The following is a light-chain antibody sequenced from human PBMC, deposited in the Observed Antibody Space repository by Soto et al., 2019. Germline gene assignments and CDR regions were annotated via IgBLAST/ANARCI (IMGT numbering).Light chain of an antibody. J-gene: IGLJ2*01. V-gene: IGLV2-14*01. CDR1: SRDVGGYNY. Sequence: QSVLTQPASVSGSPGQSITISCTGTSRDVGGYNYVSWHQQHPGKAPKVIITEVSNRPSGVSNRFSGSKSVNTASLLISGLKAEDEADYYCTSYISSRTFVVFAGGTKLTVL. CDR2: EVS. CDR3: TSYISSRTFVV.